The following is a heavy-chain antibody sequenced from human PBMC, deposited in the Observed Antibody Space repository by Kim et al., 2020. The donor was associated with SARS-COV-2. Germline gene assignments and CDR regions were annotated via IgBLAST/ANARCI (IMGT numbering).Heavy chain of an antibody. CDR2: INHSGST. CDR1: GGSFSGYY. CDR3: ARYSSSSGVYFDY. Sequence: SETLSLTCAVYGGSFSGYYWSWIRQPPGKGLEWIGEINHSGSTNYNPSLKSRVTISVDTSKNQFSLKLSSVTAADTAVYYCARYSSSSGVYFDYWGQGTLVTVSS. J-gene: IGHJ4*02. D-gene: IGHD6-13*01. V-gene: IGHV4-34*01.